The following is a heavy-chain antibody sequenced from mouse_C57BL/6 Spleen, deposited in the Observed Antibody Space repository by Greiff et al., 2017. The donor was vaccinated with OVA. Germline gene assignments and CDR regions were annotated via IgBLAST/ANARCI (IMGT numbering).Heavy chain of an antibody. Sequence: QVQLQQSGAELVKPGASVKLSCKASGYTFTSYWMHWVKQRPGQGLEWIGMIHPNSGSTNYNEKFKSKATLTVDKSSSTAYMQLSSLTSEDSAVYYCARWITTGYYYAMDYWGQGTSVTVSS. CDR3: ARWITTGYYYAMDY. D-gene: IGHD2-4*01. CDR1: GYTFTSYW. V-gene: IGHV1-64*01. CDR2: IHPNSGST. J-gene: IGHJ4*01.